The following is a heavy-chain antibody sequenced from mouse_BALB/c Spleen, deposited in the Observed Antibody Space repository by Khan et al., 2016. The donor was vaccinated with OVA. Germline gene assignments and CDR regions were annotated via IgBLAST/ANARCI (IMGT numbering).Heavy chain of an antibody. J-gene: IGHJ4*01. V-gene: IGHV1-69*02. CDR2: IYPSDSYT. CDR3: TREGTTVDAMDY. D-gene: IGHD1-1*01. CDR1: GYTFTNYW. Sequence: QVQLQQPGAELARPGASVKLSCKASGYTFTNYWINWVKQRPGQGLEWIGNIYPSDSYTNYNQKFRNKATLTVDKSSSTAYIQLSSPTSEDSAVYYCTREGTTVDAMDYWGQGTSVTVSS.